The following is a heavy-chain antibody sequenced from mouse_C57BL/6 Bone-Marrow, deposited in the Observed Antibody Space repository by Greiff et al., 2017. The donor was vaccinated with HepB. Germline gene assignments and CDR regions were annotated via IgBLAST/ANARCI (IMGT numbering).Heavy chain of an antibody. Sequence: VHLVESGPGLVAPSQSLSITCTVSGFSLTSYGVDWVRQSPGKGLEWLGVIWGVGSTNYNSALKSRLSISKDNSKSQVFLKMNSLQTDDTAMYYWASMITTERFDYWGQGTTLTVSS. J-gene: IGHJ2*01. CDR3: ASMITTERFDY. CDR1: GFSLTSYG. D-gene: IGHD2-4*01. CDR2: IWGVGST. V-gene: IGHV2-6*01.